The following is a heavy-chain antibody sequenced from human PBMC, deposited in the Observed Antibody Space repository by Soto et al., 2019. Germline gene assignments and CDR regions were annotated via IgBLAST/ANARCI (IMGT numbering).Heavy chain of an antibody. J-gene: IGHJ4*01. D-gene: IGHD3-16*01. CDR1: GHTFINYV. CDR2: INAGDGNT. Sequence: GGSVKVSCKASGHTFINYVIHWVRQAPGQGLEWMGWINAGDGNTKFSQKFQGRVTITTDTSASTAYMELSSLRSEDTAVYYCTRGGGGLVYWGHGTLVTVSS. V-gene: IGHV1-3*01. CDR3: TRGGGGLVY.